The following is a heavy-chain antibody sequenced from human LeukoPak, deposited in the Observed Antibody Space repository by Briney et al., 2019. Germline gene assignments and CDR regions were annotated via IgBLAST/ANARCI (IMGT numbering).Heavy chain of an antibody. CDR2: ISYDGSNK. J-gene: IGHJ4*02. Sequence: GRSLRLSCAASGFTFSSYAMHWVRQAPGKGLEWVAVISYDGSNKYYADSVKGRFTISRDNSKNTLYLQMNSLRAEDTAVYYCARGSRWQWLNYWGQGTLVTVSS. CDR3: ARGSRWQWLNY. D-gene: IGHD6-19*01. CDR1: GFTFSSYA. V-gene: IGHV3-30*04.